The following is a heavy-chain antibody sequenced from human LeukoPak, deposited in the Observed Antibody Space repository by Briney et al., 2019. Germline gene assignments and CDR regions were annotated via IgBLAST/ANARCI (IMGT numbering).Heavy chain of an antibody. J-gene: IGHJ4*02. V-gene: IGHV1-18*01. Sequence: ASVKVSCKASGYTFTSYGISWVRQAPGQGLEWMGWISAYNGNTNYAQKLQGRVTMTTDTSTRTAYMELRSLRSDDTAVYYCARDSRYYDSSGYYDYWGQGTLVTVSS. D-gene: IGHD3-22*01. CDR3: ARDSRYYDSSGYYDY. CDR1: GYTFTSYG. CDR2: ISAYNGNT.